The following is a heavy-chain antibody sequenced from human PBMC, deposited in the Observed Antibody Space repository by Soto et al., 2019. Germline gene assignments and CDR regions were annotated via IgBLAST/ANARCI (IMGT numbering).Heavy chain of an antibody. J-gene: IGHJ6*02. Sequence: ASVKVSCKASGGTFSSYAISWVRQAPGQGLEWMGGIIPIFGTANYAQKFQGRVTITADESTSTAYVELSSLRSEDTAVYYCAGRGYCISTSCYGRDYYYGMDVWGQGTTVTVSS. CDR3: AGRGYCISTSCYGRDYYYGMDV. CDR1: GGTFSSYA. D-gene: IGHD2-2*01. CDR2: IIPIFGTA. V-gene: IGHV1-69*13.